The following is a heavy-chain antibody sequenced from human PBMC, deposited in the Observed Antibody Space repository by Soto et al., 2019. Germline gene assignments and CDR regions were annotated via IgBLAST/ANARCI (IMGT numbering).Heavy chain of an antibody. J-gene: IGHJ4*02. CDR3: AKHEGYCNTTTCSNFDY. CDR1: GFTFTSYW. D-gene: IGHD2-2*01. Sequence: GESLKISCKGSGFTFTSYWIAWVRQMPGKGLEWMGIIYPGDSDSSYSPSFQGQVTISADKSINTAYLHWSSLKASDTAIYYCAKHEGYCNTTTCSNFDYWGQGTLVTVPQ. V-gene: IGHV5-51*01. CDR2: IYPGDSDS.